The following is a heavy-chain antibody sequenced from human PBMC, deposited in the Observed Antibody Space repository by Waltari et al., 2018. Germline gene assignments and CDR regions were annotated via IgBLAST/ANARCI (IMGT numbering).Heavy chain of an antibody. CDR1: GVSIRSSSNY. Sequence: QLQLQESGPGLVKPSETLSPTCTFSGVSIRSSSNYWGWIRQPPGKGLEWIGSIYYSGSTYYNPSLKSRVTISVDTSKNQFSLKLSSVTAADTAVYYCARVSMVQGNAFDIWGQGTMVTVSS. CDR2: IYYSGST. D-gene: IGHD3-10*01. V-gene: IGHV4-39*07. J-gene: IGHJ3*02. CDR3: ARVSMVQGNAFDI.